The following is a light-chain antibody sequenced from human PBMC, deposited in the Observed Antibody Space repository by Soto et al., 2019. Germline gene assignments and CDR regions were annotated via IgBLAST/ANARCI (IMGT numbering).Light chain of an antibody. CDR3: QSYDSSLSGWV. CDR1: SSNIGAGYD. Sequence: QSVLTQPPSVSGAPGQRVTISCTGSSSNIGAGYDVHWYQQLPGTAPKVLIYGNSNRPSGVPDRFSGSKSGTSASLAITGLQAEDEADYYCQSYDSSLSGWVFGGGTKPPS. V-gene: IGLV1-40*01. CDR2: GNS. J-gene: IGLJ3*02.